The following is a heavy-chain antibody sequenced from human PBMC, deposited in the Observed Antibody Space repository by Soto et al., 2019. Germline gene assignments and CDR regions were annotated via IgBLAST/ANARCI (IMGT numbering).Heavy chain of an antibody. Sequence: SPTLSLTCDISVDSVSSSSAAWNWIRRSPSRGLEWLGRTYYRSKWIHEYTVSMESRITITPDTSKNQFSLHIYSVTPEDTAVYYCAGVVWFRGMDVWGQGTPVTVSS. V-gene: IGHV6-1*01. CDR3: AGVVWFRGMDV. D-gene: IGHD3-16*01. J-gene: IGHJ6*02. CDR1: VDSVSSSSAA. CDR2: TYYRSKWIH.